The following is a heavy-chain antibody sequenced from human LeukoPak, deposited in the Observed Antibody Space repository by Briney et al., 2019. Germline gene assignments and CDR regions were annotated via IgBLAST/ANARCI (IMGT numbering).Heavy chain of an antibody. D-gene: IGHD3-22*01. CDR2: IYSGGGT. CDR1: GFTVSNYC. CDR3: ARGYYYDSSGYCFDN. Sequence: GGSLRLSCAASGFTVSNYCMSWVRQAPGKGPEWVSVIYSGGGTNYADSVKVRFSISRDNSKNTLYLQMNSLRAEDTAVYYCARGYYYDSSGYCFDNWGQGTLVTVSS. V-gene: IGHV3-66*01. J-gene: IGHJ4*02.